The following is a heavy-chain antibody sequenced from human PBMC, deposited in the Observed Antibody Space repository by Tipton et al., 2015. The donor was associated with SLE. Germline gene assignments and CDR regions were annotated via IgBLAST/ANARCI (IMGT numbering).Heavy chain of an antibody. V-gene: IGHV4-38-2*01. CDR3: ASLVNSSSWYLGAFDI. D-gene: IGHD6-13*01. J-gene: IGHJ3*02. Sequence: TLSLTCAVSSYSISSGYYWGWIRQPPGKGLEWIGSIYHSGSTYYNPSLKSRVTISVDTSKNQFSLKLSSVTAADTAVYYCASLVNSSSWYLGAFDIWGQGTMVTVSS. CDR2: IYHSGST. CDR1: SYSISSGYY.